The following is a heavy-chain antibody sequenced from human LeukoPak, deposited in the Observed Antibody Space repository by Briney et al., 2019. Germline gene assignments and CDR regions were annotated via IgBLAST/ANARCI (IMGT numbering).Heavy chain of an antibody. CDR2: IYYSGST. Sequence: SETLSLTCTVSGGSISSYYWGWIRQPPGKGLEWIGSIYYSGSTNYNPSLKSRITISIDTSKNQFSLKLSSVTAADTAVYYCARLGNAAVANPPHWGQGTLVTVSS. V-gene: IGHV4-59*08. CDR3: ARLGNAAVANPPH. CDR1: GGSISSYY. D-gene: IGHD6-19*01. J-gene: IGHJ1*01.